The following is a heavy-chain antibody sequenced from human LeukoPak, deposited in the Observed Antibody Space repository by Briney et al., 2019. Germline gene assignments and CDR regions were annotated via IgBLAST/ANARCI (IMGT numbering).Heavy chain of an antibody. V-gene: IGHV3-48*04. CDR2: ISSGSNTI. CDR1: GFIFSRYN. Sequence: GGSLRLSCAASGFIFSRYNMNWVRQAPGKGLEWVSYISSGSNTIYYADSVKGRFTISRDNAENSLYLQMNSLRAEDSAVYYCAREGFRNFGWSFSDAFDIWGQGTMVSVSS. J-gene: IGHJ3*02. D-gene: IGHD3-9*01. CDR3: AREGFRNFGWSFSDAFDI.